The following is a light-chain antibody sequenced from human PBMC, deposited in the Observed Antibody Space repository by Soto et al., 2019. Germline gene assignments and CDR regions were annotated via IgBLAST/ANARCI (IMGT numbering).Light chain of an antibody. V-gene: IGKV3-15*01. J-gene: IGKJ1*01. Sequence: EIVMTQSPATLSVSPGERATLSCWASQSVSSDLAWYQQKPVQAPRLLIYGASTRATGIPARFSGSGSETEFTLTINCLQSEDYAGYYWQQYNNWPTFGQGTNVEI. CDR3: QQYNNWPT. CDR1: QSVSSD. CDR2: GAS.